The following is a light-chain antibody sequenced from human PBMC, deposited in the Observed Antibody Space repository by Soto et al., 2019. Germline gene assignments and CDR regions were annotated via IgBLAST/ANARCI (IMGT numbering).Light chain of an antibody. J-gene: IGLJ2*01. Sequence: QSALTQPASVSGSPGQSITISCTGTSSDVGGYNYVSWYQQHPGRAPQLMIYDVSNRPSGVSNRFSGSRSGNTASLTISGLQADDEADYYCRSYATSTTVLFGGGTKLTVL. CDR1: SSDVGGYNY. CDR3: RSYATSTTVL. CDR2: DVS. V-gene: IGLV2-14*03.